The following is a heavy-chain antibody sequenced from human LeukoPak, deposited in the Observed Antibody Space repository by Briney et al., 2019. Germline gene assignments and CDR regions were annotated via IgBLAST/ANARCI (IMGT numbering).Heavy chain of an antibody. D-gene: IGHD3-10*01. CDR1: GFTFSSYE. CDR3: TRDNPYYGSGYGMDV. Sequence: GGSLRLSCAASGFTFSSYEMNWVRQAPGKGLEWVSYISDSGGTIYYADSVKGRFTISRENARNSLYLQMSSLRDEDTAAYYCTRDNPYYGSGYGMDVWGQGTTVTVSS. CDR2: ISDSGGTI. J-gene: IGHJ6*02. V-gene: IGHV3-48*03.